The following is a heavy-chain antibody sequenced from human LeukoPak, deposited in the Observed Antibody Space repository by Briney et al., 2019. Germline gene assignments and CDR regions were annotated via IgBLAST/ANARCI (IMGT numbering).Heavy chain of an antibody. Sequence: GGSLRLSCAASGFTFSSYSMNWVRQAPGKGLEWVSSISSSSSYIYYADSVKGRFTISRDNAKNSLYLQMNSLRAEDTAVYYCARGSGSYRPLDYWGQGTLVTVSS. CDR2: ISSSSSYI. D-gene: IGHD1-26*01. CDR3: ARGSGSYRPLDY. CDR1: GFTFSSYS. J-gene: IGHJ4*02. V-gene: IGHV3-21*01.